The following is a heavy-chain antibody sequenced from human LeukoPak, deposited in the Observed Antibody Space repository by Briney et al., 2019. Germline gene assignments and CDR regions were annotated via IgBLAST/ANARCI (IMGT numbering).Heavy chain of an antibody. CDR2: IYYSGST. D-gene: IGHD6-19*01. J-gene: IGHJ4*01. V-gene: IGHV4-59*08. CDR1: GGSISSYY. CDR3: ARRGSSGWYADFDY. Sequence: ESSETLSPTCTVSGGSISSYYWSWIRQPPGMGLEWIGYIYYSGSTKYNPSLKSRVTISVDTSKNHFSLKLTSVTAADTAVYYCARRGSSGWYADFDYWGHGTLVTVSP.